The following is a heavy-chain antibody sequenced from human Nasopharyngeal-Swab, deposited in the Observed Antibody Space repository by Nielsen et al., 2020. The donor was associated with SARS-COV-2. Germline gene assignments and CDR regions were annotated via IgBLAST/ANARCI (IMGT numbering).Heavy chain of an antibody. CDR3: ARDRYLAR. J-gene: IGHJ4*02. CDR1: GFTFSNFR. D-gene: IGHD3-16*02. CDR2: ISSNSDTK. V-gene: IGHV3-48*01. Sequence: GGSLRLSCAASGFTFSNFRMNWVRQAPGKGLEWVSCISSNSDTKYYTDSVKGRFTISRDNAKNSLYLQMNSLRAEDTALYYCARDRYLARWGQGTLVTVSS.